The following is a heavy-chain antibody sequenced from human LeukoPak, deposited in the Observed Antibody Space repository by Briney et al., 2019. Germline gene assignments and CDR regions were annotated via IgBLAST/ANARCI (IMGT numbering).Heavy chain of an antibody. Sequence: PGGSLRLSCAASGFTFSSYAMSWVRQAPGKGLEWVAVISYDGSNKYYADSVKGRFTISRDNSKNTLYLQMNSLRAEDTAVYYCAKGNNMGATTNTFDYWGQGTLVTVSS. D-gene: IGHD1-26*01. J-gene: IGHJ4*02. CDR3: AKGNNMGATTNTFDY. CDR2: ISYDGSNK. V-gene: IGHV3-30*18. CDR1: GFTFSSYA.